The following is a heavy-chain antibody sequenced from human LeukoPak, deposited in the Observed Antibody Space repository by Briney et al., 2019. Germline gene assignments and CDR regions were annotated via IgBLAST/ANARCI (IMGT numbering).Heavy chain of an antibody. CDR2: IYSGGST. D-gene: IGHD3-22*01. V-gene: IGHV3-53*01. CDR1: GFTVSSSY. J-gene: IGHJ4*02. Sequence: GGSLRLSCAASGFTVSSSYMSWVRQAPGKGLEWVSVIYSGGSTYYADSVKGRFTISRDNSKNTLCLQMNSLRAEDTAVYYCARAYYYDSSGSIAPFDYWGQGTLVTVSS. CDR3: ARAYYYDSSGSIAPFDY.